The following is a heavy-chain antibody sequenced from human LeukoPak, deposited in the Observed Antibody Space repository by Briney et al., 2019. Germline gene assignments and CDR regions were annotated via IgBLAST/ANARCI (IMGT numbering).Heavy chain of an antibody. Sequence: SETLSLTCAVYGGSFSGYYWSWIRQPPGKGLEWIGEINHSGSTNYNPSLKSRVTIHIDTSKNQFSLKLSSVTAADTAVYYCARMVESTVTIAFENWFDPWGQGTLVTVSS. CDR1: GGSFSGYY. V-gene: IGHV4-34*01. CDR3: ARMVESTVTIAFENWFDP. J-gene: IGHJ5*02. CDR2: INHSGST. D-gene: IGHD4-11*01.